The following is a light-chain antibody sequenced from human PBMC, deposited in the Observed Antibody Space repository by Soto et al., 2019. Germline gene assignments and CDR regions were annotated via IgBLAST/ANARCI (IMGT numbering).Light chain of an antibody. CDR3: QHYGSSPRT. Sequence: EIVMTQSPPTLSVSPGERATLSCRASQSVGSKLAWYQQRPGQAPRLLIYDASNRATGIPDRFSGSGSGTDFTLTIGRLEPEDFAVYYCQHYGSSPRTFGQGTKVDNK. J-gene: IGKJ1*01. CDR1: QSVGSK. V-gene: IGKV3-20*01. CDR2: DAS.